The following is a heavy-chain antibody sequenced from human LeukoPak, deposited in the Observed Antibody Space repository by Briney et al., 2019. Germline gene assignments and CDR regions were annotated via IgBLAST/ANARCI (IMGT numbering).Heavy chain of an antibody. CDR2: IYYSGAT. V-gene: IGHV4-39*01. J-gene: IGHJ6*03. CDR3: ASLPYYYYYYYMDV. Sequence: PSETLSLTCTVSGGSITSTNYYWGWIRRPPGKGLEWIGSIYYSGATFYNPSLRSRVTISVDTSKNQFSLKLSSVTAADTAVYYCASLPYYYYYYYMDVWGKGTTVTVSS. CDR1: GGSITSTNYY.